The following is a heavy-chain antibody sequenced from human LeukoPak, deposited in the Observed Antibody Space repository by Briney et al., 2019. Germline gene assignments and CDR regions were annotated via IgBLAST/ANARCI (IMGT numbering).Heavy chain of an antibody. J-gene: IGHJ4*02. CDR3: TREEGAWGYGSSGFDS. Sequence: PSETLSFTGSVSGGSIRSYFWSWIRQTPGKGRKGIGFMSYSGINNYNLSLKSRVTISLDTSRNQFSLRLNSVAAADPAVYYCTREEGAWGYGSSGFDSWGQGILVTVSS. V-gene: IGHV4-59*13. CDR1: GGSIRSYF. D-gene: IGHD3-10*01. CDR2: MSYSGIN.